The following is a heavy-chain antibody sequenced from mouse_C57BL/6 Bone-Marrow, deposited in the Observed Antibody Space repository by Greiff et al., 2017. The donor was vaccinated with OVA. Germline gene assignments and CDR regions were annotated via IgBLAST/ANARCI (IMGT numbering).Heavy chain of an antibody. J-gene: IGHJ3*01. CDR2: IDPETGGT. Sequence: KQSGAELVRPGASVTLSCKASGYTFTDYEMHWVKQTPVHGLEWIGAIDPETGGTAYNQKFKGKAILTADKSSSTAYMELRSLTSEDSAVYYCTVVDGYYWFAYWGQGTLVTVSA. D-gene: IGHD2-3*01. CDR3: TVVDGYYWFAY. CDR1: GYTFTDYE. V-gene: IGHV1-15*01.